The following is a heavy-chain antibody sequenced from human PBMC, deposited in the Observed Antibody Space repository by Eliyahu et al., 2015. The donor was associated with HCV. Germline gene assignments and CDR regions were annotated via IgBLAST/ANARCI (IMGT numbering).Heavy chain of an antibody. CDR1: GFTFSSYA. V-gene: IGHV3-23*01. Sequence: EVQLLESGGGLVQPGGSLRLSCAASGFTFSSYAMSXVRQAPGKGLEWVSAISGSGGSTYYADSVKGRFTISRDNSKNTLYLQMNSLRAEDTAVYYCAKVFGHPSGTTYELWVPYRKHFDYWGQGTLVTVSS. CDR3: AKVFGHPSGTTYELWVPYRKHFDY. D-gene: IGHD1-1*01. J-gene: IGHJ4*02. CDR2: ISGSGGST.